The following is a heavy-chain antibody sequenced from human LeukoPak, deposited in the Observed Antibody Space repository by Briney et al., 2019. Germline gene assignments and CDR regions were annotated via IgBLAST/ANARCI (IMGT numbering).Heavy chain of an antibody. CDR1: GFTFSRYW. CDR3: ARDQVLAMIGVLQGAFDI. CDR2: MKEDGSEK. Sequence: GGSLRLSCAASGFTFSRYWMSWVRQAPGKGLEWVANMKEDGSEKYYVDSVKGRFTISRDNAKKSLYLQMNSLRAEDTAVYYCARDQVLAMIGVLQGAFDIWGQGTMVTVSS. J-gene: IGHJ3*02. D-gene: IGHD3-22*01. V-gene: IGHV3-7*01.